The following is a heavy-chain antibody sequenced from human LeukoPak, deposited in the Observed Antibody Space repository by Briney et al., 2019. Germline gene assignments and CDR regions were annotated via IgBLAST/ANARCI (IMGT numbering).Heavy chain of an antibody. CDR1: GGSISSSSYY. J-gene: IGHJ2*01. D-gene: IGHD2-2*01. CDR2: IYYSGST. V-gene: IGHV4-39*07. CDR3: ARDPLPAANYWYFDL. Sequence: MSSETLSLTCTVSGGSISSSSYYWGWIRQPPGKGLEWIGSIYYSGSTYYNPSLKSRVTISVDTSKNQFSLKLTSVTAADTAVYYCARDPLPAANYWYFDLWGRGTLVTVSS.